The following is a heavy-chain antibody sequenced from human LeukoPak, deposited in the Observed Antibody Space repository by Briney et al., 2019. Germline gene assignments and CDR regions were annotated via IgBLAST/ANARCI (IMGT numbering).Heavy chain of an antibody. V-gene: IGHV4-34*01. CDR2: INRSGST. CDR1: GGSFTDSF. CDR3: TRGWPVDY. Sequence: PSETLSLTCAVYGGSFTDSFWTWIRQPPGKGLEWIGEINRSGSTNFNPSLKSRVSISLDTSRNHFSLRLNSVTAADTAVYYCTRGWPVDYWGQGTRVTVSS. J-gene: IGHJ4*02.